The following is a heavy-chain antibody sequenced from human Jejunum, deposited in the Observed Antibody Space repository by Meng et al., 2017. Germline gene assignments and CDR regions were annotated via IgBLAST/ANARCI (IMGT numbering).Heavy chain of an antibody. D-gene: IGHD1-26*01. J-gene: IGHJ3*01. V-gene: IGHV3-23*01. CDR2: LSASGGST. CDR1: GFTFINYG. CDR3: AKLEWEPLRAFDF. Sequence: GESLKISCAASGFTFINYGMSWVRQAPGKGLEWVSGLSASGGSTYYADFVKGRFTISRDNSKNTIYLQMNSLRAEDTAVYYCAKLEWEPLRAFDFWGQGTMVTVSS.